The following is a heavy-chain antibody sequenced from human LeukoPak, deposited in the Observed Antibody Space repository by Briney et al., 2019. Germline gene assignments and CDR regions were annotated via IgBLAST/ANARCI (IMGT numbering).Heavy chain of an antibody. CDR1: GFTFSSYT. J-gene: IGHJ5*02. V-gene: IGHV3-23*01. CDR2: ITGNGDS. CDR3: ARDVGDMTTVTKFS. Sequence: GGSLRLSCAASGFTFSSYTVSWVRQAPGKGLEWVSTITGNGDSYYTDSVKGRFTISRDNAKNSLYLQMNSLRAEDTAVYYCARDVGDMTTVTKFSWGQGTLVTVSS. D-gene: IGHD4-17*01.